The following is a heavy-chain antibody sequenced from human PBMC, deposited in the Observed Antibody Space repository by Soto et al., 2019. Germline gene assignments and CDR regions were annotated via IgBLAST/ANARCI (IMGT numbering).Heavy chain of an antibody. J-gene: IGHJ4*02. D-gene: IGHD6-6*01. CDR2: ISGSGGTT. CDR1: GFTFSDYA. Sequence: EVQLLESGGGLVQPGGSLRLSCAASGFTFSDYAMSWVRQAPGKGLEWVSAISGSGGTTYYADSVKGRFTISRDNSKNTLYLQMNSLSAEDTAVYSCAKDLDSSSSYPDHWGQGTLVTVSS. V-gene: IGHV3-23*01. CDR3: AKDLDSSSSYPDH.